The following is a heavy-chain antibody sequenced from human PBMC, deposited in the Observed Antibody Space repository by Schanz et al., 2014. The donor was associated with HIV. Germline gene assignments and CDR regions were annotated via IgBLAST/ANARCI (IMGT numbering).Heavy chain of an antibody. V-gene: IGHV3-74*01. CDR2: ISSDGRTT. J-gene: IGHJ6*02. CDR3: ARDYRFLQEYYYGMDV. CDR1: GFTFSGYW. D-gene: IGHD3-3*01. Sequence: VQLVESGGAFVQPGGSLRLSCVASGFTFSGYWMHWVRQAPGEGLVWVSRISSDGRTTIYADYVKGRFTISRDNAKNTLYLQMNSLRSEDTAVYYCARDYRFLQEYYYGMDVWGQGTTVSVS.